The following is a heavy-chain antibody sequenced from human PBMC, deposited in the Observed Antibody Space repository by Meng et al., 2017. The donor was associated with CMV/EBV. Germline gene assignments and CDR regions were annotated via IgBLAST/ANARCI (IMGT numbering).Heavy chain of an antibody. CDR2: FDPEDGET. CDR1: GYTLTELS. CDR3: ATSTGYYYGMDV. Sequence: ASSQVSCKVSGYTLTELSMHWVRQAPGKGLEWMGGFDPEDGETIYAQKFQGRVTMTEDTSTDTAYMELSSLRSEDTAVYYCATSTGYYYGMDVWGQGTTVTVSS. J-gene: IGHJ6*02. V-gene: IGHV1-24*01.